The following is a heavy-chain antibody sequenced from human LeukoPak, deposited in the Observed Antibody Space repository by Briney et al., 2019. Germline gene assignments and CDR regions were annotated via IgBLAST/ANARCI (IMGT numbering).Heavy chain of an antibody. CDR3: ARDVEKDDYGDYPYFDY. CDR2: INPSGGST. CDR1: GYTFTSYY. D-gene: IGHD4-17*01. J-gene: IGHJ4*02. V-gene: IGHV1-46*01. Sequence: ASVKVSCKASGYTFTSYYMHWVRQAPGQGLEWMGIINPSGGSTSYAQKFQGRVTMTRDTSTSTVYMELSSLRSEDTAVYYCARDVEKDDYGDYPYFDYWGQGTLVTVSS.